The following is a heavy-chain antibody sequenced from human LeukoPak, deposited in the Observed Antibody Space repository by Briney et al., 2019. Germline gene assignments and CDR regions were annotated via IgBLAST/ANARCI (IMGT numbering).Heavy chain of an antibody. CDR2: IKQDGSEK. V-gene: IGHV3-7*01. J-gene: IGHJ6*03. Sequence: GGSLRLSCAASGFTFSSYWMSWVRQAPGKGLEWVANIKQDGSEKYYVDSVKGRFTISRDNAKNSLYLQMNSLRAEDTAVYYCASSTRLLRFLEWAGLKPSYYMDVWGKGTTVTVSS. CDR1: GFTFSSYW. D-gene: IGHD3-3*01. CDR3: ASSTRLLRFLEWAGLKPSYYMDV.